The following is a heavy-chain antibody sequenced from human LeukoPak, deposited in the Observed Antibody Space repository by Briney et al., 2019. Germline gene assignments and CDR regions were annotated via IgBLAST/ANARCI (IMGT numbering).Heavy chain of an antibody. CDR2: IYYSGST. D-gene: IGHD4-23*01. J-gene: IGHJ3*02. CDR1: GGSISSSSCY. CDR3: ARRLGRDYGGNSVHAFDI. V-gene: IGHV4-39*01. Sequence: SETLSLTCTVSGGSISSSSCYWGWLRQPPGTGLEWVGSIYYSGSTYYNPSLKSRVTISVDTSKNQFSLKLSSVTGADTAVYYCARRLGRDYGGNSVHAFDIWGQGTMVTVSS.